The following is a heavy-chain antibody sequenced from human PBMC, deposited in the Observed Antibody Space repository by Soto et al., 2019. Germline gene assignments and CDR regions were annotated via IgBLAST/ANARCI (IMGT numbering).Heavy chain of an antibody. CDR3: ARDTSRVYYDNSFFSFDI. J-gene: IGHJ3*02. CDR1: SGSVSSGLYY. V-gene: IGHV4-61*01. CDR2: ISYSGSS. Sequence: SETLSLTCTLSSGSVSSGLYYWSWIRQPPGKGLEWIGYISYSGSSKYNPSLRSRVTISADMSKNQFSLRLTSVTAADTAIYYCARDTSRVYYDNSFFSFDIWGHGTLVTVSS. D-gene: IGHD3-16*01.